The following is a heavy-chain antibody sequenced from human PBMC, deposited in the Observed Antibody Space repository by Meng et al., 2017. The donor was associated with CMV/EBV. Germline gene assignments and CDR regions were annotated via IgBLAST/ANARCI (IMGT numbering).Heavy chain of an antibody. CDR1: GGTFSSYT. J-gene: IGHJ4*02. Sequence: ASVKVSCKASGGTFSSYTISWVRQAPGQGLEWMGWINPNSGGTNYAQKFQGRVTMTRDTSISTAYMELSRLRSDDTAVYYCARVREYSSSSEFDYWGQGTLATVSS. D-gene: IGHD6-6*01. CDR3: ARVREYSSSSEFDY. CDR2: INPNSGGT. V-gene: IGHV1-2*02.